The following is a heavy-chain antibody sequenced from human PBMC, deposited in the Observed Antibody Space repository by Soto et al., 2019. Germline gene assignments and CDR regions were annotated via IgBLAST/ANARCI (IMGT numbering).Heavy chain of an antibody. J-gene: IGHJ4*02. Sequence: GGSLRLSCAAFGFKISSSSMNWVRQAPGRGLEWVAYISDSGSNTLYADSVKGRFTVSRDTAKNSLYLQMNSLRDEDTAVYYCAREDKPVITPWVFDYWGRGTLVTVSS. CDR1: GFKISSSS. D-gene: IGHD1-20*01. CDR3: AREDKPVITPWVFDY. CDR2: ISDSGSNT. V-gene: IGHV3-48*02.